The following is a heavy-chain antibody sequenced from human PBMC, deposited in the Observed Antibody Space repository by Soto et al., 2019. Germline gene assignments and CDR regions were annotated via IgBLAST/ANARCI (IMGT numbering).Heavy chain of an antibody. V-gene: IGHV1-2*02. CDR1: GYTFTGYY. D-gene: IGHD6-19*01. CDR3: GRDPVAVAGTYYYYYYGMGV. Sequence: ASVKVSCKVSGYTFTGYYMHWVRQAPGQGLEWMGWINPNSGGTNYAQKFQGRVTMTRDTSISTAYMELSRLRSDDTAVYYCGRDPVAVAGTYYYYYYGMGVWGKGTTVTVSS. J-gene: IGHJ6*04. CDR2: INPNSGGT.